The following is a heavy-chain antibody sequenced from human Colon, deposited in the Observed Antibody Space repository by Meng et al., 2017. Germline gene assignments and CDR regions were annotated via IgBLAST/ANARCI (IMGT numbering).Heavy chain of an antibody. CDR3: TSQQLVGNGNDY. Sequence: GGSLRPSCAASGFTFSASAMHWVRQTSGKGREWLGRIRSKTNNYATIYAASLQGRFTISRDDSKNTAYLQMKSLETEDTAMYSCTSQQLVGNGNDYWGQGTLVTVSS. D-gene: IGHD6-13*01. V-gene: IGHV3-73*01. J-gene: IGHJ4*02. CDR2: IRSKTNNYAT. CDR1: GFTFSASA.